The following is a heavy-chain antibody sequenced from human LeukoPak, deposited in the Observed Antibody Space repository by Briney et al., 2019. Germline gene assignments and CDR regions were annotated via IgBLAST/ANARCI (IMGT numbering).Heavy chain of an antibody. J-gene: IGHJ3*02. CDR3: ASPPLTGDAFDI. D-gene: IGHD7-27*01. CDR2: IIPIFGTA. Sequence: SVKVSCKASGGTFSSYAISWVRQAPGQGLEWMGGIIPIFGTANYAQKFQGRVTITADESTSTAYMELSSLRSEDTAVYYCASPPLTGDAFDIWGQGTMVTVTS. CDR1: GGTFSSYA. V-gene: IGHV1-69*13.